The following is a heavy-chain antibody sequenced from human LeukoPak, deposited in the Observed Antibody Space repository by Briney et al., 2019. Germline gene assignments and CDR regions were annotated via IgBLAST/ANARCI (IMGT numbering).Heavy chain of an antibody. Sequence: GGSLRLSCAASGFTFSSYSMNWVRQAPGKGLEWVSYISSSSSTIYYADSVKVRFTISRDNAKNSLYLQMNSLRAEDTAVYYCARDQYYYGSGSEAPIDYWGQGTLVTVSS. CDR3: ARDQYYYGSGSEAPIDY. J-gene: IGHJ4*02. D-gene: IGHD3-10*01. CDR2: ISSSSSTI. CDR1: GFTFSSYS. V-gene: IGHV3-48*01.